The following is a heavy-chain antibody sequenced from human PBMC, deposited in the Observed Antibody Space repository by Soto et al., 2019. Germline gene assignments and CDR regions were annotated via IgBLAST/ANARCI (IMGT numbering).Heavy chain of an antibody. D-gene: IGHD3-9*01. CDR2: ISSGSSYK. Sequence: PGGSLRLSCAASGFTFSSYSMNWVRQAPGKGLEWVSSISSGSSYKYYADSVKGRFTISRDNAKNSLYLQMNSLRAEDTAVYYCAKHGARYDILTGPFGYYYGMDVWGQGTTVTVSS. CDR1: GFTFSSYS. CDR3: AKHGARYDILTGPFGYYYGMDV. J-gene: IGHJ6*02. V-gene: IGHV3-21*01.